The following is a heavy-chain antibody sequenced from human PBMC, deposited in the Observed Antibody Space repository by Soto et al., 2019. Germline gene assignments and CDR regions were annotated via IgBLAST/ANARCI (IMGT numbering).Heavy chain of an antibody. CDR1: GGSISRSNW. V-gene: IGHV4-4*02. CDR3: AGFNWHGVWDDY. J-gene: IGHJ4*02. CDR2: IYHSGST. Sequence: QVQLQESGPGLVKPSGTLSLTCAVSGGSISRSNWWSWVRQPPGKGLEWIGEIYHSGSTNYNASLQSGVNIAVDKAKNQYSLNLSSVTAADTAVYYCAGFNWHGVWDDYWGQGTLVTVSS. D-gene: IGHD1-20*01.